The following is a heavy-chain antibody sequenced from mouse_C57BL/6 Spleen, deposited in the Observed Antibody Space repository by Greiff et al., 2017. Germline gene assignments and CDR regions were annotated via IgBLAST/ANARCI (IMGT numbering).Heavy chain of an antibody. Sequence: EVMFVEPGGGLVKPGGSLKLSCAASGFTFSDYGMHWVRQAPEKGLEWVAYLSSGSSTIYYADTVKGRFTISRDNAKNTLFLQMSSLRSEDTAMYYCARPGGFYYDYDDYAMDYWGQGTSVTVSS. CDR2: LSSGSSTI. V-gene: IGHV5-17*01. J-gene: IGHJ4*01. CDR1: GFTFSDYG. D-gene: IGHD2-4*01. CDR3: ARPGGFYYDYDDYAMDY.